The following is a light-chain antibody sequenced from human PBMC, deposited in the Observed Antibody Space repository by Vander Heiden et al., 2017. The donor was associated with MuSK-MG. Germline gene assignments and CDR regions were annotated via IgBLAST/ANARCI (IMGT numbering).Light chain of an antibody. CDR3: KTRRHGMCT. CDR1: QSVSSY. J-gene: IGKJ1*01. V-gene: IGKV3-11*01. CDR2: EAS. Sequence: ELVLTPSPATLSLSPGDSAPLSCRASQSVSSYLAWYQQKTGQATRSLIDEASNRATGIPARGRGMGSGTVCTSTISSLEPEEFAGEDGKTRRHGMCTFGQGTKVEIK.